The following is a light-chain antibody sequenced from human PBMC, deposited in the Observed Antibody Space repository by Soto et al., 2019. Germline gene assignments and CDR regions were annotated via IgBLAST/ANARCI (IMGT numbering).Light chain of an antibody. J-gene: IGLJ1*01. Sequence: PASVSGSPGQSITISCTGTSSDFGGYNYVSWYQQQPGKAPKLLIYDVTIRTSGVSARFSGSKSGNTASLTISGLQAEDDADYFCCSYEGTYTSFVFGTGTKVTVL. V-gene: IGLV2-14*01. CDR3: CSYEGTYTSFV. CDR2: DVT. CDR1: SSDFGGYNY.